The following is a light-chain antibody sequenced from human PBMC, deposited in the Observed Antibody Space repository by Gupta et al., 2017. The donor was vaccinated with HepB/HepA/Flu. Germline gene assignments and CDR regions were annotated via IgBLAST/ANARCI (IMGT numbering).Light chain of an antibody. CDR1: QSVSSYY. J-gene: IGKJ1*01. CDR3: QQFGNSPWT. Sequence: IVLTQSPGTLSLSPGERATLSCRASQSVSSYYLAWYQQKPGQTPRLLMYGASSRATGVPDRFSGSGSGTDFTLIISRLEPEDFAVYYCQQFGNSPWTFGQGTKVEIK. V-gene: IGKV3-20*01. CDR2: GAS.